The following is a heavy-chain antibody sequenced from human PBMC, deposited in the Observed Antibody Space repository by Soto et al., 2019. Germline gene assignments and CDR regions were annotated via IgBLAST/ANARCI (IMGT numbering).Heavy chain of an antibody. V-gene: IGHV4-31*03. CDR2: IYYSGST. J-gene: IGHJ4*02. D-gene: IGHD2-2*01. Sequence: QVQLQESGPGLVKPSQTLSLTCTVSGGSISSGGYYWSWIRQHPGKGLEWIGYIYYSGSTYYNPSLKSRVTISVDTSKIQFSLKLSSVTAADTAVYYCARGDIVVVPAAIFRYWGQGTLVTVSS. CDR3: ARGDIVVVPAAIFRY. CDR1: GGSISSGGYY.